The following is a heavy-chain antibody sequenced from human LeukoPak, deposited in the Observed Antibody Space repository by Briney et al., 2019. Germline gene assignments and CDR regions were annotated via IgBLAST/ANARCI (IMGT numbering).Heavy chain of an antibody. CDR3: AKRGVVIRVILVGFYKEAYYFDS. CDR2: ISGSAGGT. CDR1: GITLSNYG. V-gene: IGHV3-23*01. Sequence: GGSLRLSCAVSGITLSNYGMSWVRQAPGRGLEWVAGISGSAGGTYYADSVKGRFTIFRDNAKNTLYLQLNNLRAEDTAVYFCAKRGVVIRVILVGFYKEAYYFDSWGQGALVTVSS. J-gene: IGHJ4*02. D-gene: IGHD3-22*01.